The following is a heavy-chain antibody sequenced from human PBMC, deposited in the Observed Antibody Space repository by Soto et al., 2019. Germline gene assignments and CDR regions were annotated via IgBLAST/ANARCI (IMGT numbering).Heavy chain of an antibody. J-gene: IGHJ5*02. Sequence: QVHLQQWGAGLLKPSETLSLTCVVYGGSFSDYSWSWIRQPPGKGLEWIGAINHSGITDYNPSLKSRVTISVDTSKNQLSLRVTSVTAADTAVYYCARGMVRGVNWFDPWGQGTLVTVSS. CDR2: INHSGIT. CDR3: ARGMVRGVNWFDP. CDR1: GGSFSDYS. D-gene: IGHD3-10*01. V-gene: IGHV4-34*01.